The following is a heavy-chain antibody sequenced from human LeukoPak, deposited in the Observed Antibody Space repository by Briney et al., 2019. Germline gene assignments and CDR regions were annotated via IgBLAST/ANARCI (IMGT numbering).Heavy chain of an antibody. CDR2: IWYDGSNK. J-gene: IGHJ1*01. Sequence: GGSLRLSCAASGFTFSSYGMHWVRQAPGKGLEWVAVIWYDGSNKYYADSVKGRFTISRDNSKNTLYLQMNSLRAEDTAVYYCARDYYDSSGYYYYFQHWGQGTLVTVSS. D-gene: IGHD3-22*01. CDR3: ARDYYDSSGYYYYFQH. CDR1: GFTFSSYG. V-gene: IGHV3-33*01.